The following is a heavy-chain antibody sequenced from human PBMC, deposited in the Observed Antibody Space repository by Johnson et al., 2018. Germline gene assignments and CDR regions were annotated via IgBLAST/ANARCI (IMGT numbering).Heavy chain of an antibody. CDR2: ISYDGVKK. D-gene: IGHD7-27*01. Sequence: VQLVQAGGGVVQPGRSLRLSCAASGFTFSNYGIHWVRQLPGKGLEWVAVISYDGVKKDYADSVKGRFTISRDNSKNTADVQMNSLRAEYTAVYYCARPHWEDNIWGQGTMVTVSS. V-gene: IGHV3-30*03. J-gene: IGHJ3*02. CDR1: GFTFSNYG. CDR3: ARPHWEDNI.